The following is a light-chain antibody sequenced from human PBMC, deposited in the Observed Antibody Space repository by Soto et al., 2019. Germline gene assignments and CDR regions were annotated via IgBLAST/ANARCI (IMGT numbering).Light chain of an antibody. V-gene: IGKV1-33*01. Sequence: DVQMTPSPSSLSASIGDRVTITCKASQDSRKYLNWYQQKPGKAPDLLIHDASNLETGVPSRFSGSGSGTLFTFTISSLQPEDMATYYCQQYDKLVTFGRGTKV. CDR2: DAS. J-gene: IGKJ1*01. CDR1: QDSRKY. CDR3: QQYDKLVT.